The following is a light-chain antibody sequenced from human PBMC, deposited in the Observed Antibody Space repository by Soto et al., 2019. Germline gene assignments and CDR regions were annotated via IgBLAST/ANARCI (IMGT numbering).Light chain of an antibody. CDR1: LTVSDNY. CDR3: QQYSKSPLT. J-gene: IGKJ1*01. CDR2: GAS. Sequence: EIVLTQSPGTLSLSPGERATLSCRASLTVSDNYLAWYQQKAGQVPRLVIYGASSRATGIPDRFSASGSGTDFTLTISRLEPEDFAVYDCQQYSKSPLTFGQGPKVEVK. V-gene: IGKV3-20*01.